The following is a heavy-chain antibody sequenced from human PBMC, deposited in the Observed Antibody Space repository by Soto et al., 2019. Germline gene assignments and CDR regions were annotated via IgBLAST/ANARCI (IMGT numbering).Heavy chain of an antibody. D-gene: IGHD3-22*01. V-gene: IGHV1-69*12. CDR1: GGTFSSYA. CDR3: ARESYYDSSGYYNYYYYGMGV. Sequence: QVQLVQSGAEVKKPGSSVKVSCKASGGTFSSYAISWVRQAPGQGLEWMGGIIPIFGTANYAQKFQGRVTITADESRSTAYVELSSLRSEDTAVYYCARESYYDSSGYYNYYYYGMGVWGQGTTVTVSS. J-gene: IGHJ6*02. CDR2: IIPIFGTA.